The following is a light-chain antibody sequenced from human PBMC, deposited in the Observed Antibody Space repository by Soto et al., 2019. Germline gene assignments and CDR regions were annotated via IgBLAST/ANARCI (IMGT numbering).Light chain of an antibody. Sequence: QSVLTQPPSVSGAPGQRVTISCTGSSSNIGAGYDVHWYQQLPGTAPKLLMYGNSNRPSGVPDRFSGSKSGTSASLAITGLQAEDEAEYYCQSYDSSLSGYVFGTGTKLTVL. CDR2: GNS. V-gene: IGLV1-40*01. CDR1: SSNIGAGYD. CDR3: QSYDSSLSGYV. J-gene: IGLJ1*01.